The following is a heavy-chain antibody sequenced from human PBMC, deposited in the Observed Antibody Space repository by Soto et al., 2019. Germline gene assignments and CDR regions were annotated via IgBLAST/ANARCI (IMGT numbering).Heavy chain of an antibody. D-gene: IGHD4-17*01. V-gene: IGHV6-1*01. CDR1: GDSVSSNSAT. CDR2: TYYRSKWYN. J-gene: IGHJ5*02. CDR3: ASATRTWFDP. Sequence: PSQTLSLPCAISGDSVSSNSATCNWIRQSPSRGLEWLGRTYYRSKWYNEYAVSVKSRITINPLTSKNPFTLQLNSVTPKDTAVYYCASATRTWFDPWGQGTLVTVSS.